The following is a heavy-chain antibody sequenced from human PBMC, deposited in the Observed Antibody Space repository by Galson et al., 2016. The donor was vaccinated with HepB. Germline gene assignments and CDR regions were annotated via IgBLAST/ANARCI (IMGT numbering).Heavy chain of an antibody. CDR2: IDYSGNT. Sequence: SETLSLTCAVNGGSFSAYFWTWIRQPPGKGLEWIGEIDYSGNTKYNPPLKGRFTMSVDTSKTQFSLKLSSVTAADTAEYYCARHSHTVGLDFWGQGTLVTVSS. J-gene: IGHJ4*02. CDR1: GGSFSAYF. V-gene: IGHV4-34*01. D-gene: IGHD1-26*01. CDR3: ARHSHTVGLDF.